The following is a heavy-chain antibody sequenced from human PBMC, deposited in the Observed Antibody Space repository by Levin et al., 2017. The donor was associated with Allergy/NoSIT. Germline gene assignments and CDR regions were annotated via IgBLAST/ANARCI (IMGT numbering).Heavy chain of an antibody. D-gene: IGHD3-16*01. V-gene: IGHV3-11*01. CDR2: ITNTGGDT. CDR3: ARDPSAGRYYAYFQYGMDV. Sequence: KAGGSLRLSCAASGFIFSDYYMSWVRQAPGKGLEWVAGITNTGGDTYYADSVKGRFTISRDNGENSLFLQMTSLRAEDTAVYYCARDPSAGRYYAYFQYGMDVWGQGTTVTVSS. J-gene: IGHJ6*02. CDR1: GFIFSDYY.